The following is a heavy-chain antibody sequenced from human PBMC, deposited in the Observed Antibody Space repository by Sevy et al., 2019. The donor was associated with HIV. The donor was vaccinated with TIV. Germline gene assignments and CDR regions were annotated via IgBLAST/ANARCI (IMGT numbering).Heavy chain of an antibody. CDR3: ARGHVWFRWFDP. J-gene: IGHJ5*02. CDR2: IYYSGST. Sequence: SETLSLTCTVSGGSISSYYWSWIRQPPGKGLEWIGYIYYSGSTNYNPSLKSRVTTSVDTSKNQFSLKLSSVTAADTAVYYCARGHVWFRWFDPWGQGTLVTVSS. D-gene: IGHD3-10*01. CDR1: GGSISSYY. V-gene: IGHV4-59*01.